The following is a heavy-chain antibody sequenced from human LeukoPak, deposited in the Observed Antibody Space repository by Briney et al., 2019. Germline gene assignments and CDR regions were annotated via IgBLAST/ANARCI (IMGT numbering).Heavy chain of an antibody. CDR2: ISTTSRTI. V-gene: IGHV3-48*01. CDR3: ARGYGDYGGEDFDY. Sequence: PWGSLRLSCAASGFTLSSYSMNWVRQAPGKGLEWVSYISTTSRTIHYADSVKGRFTISRDNAKNSLYLQMNSLRAEDTAVYYCARGYGDYGGEDFDYWGQGTLVTVSS. J-gene: IGHJ4*02. CDR1: GFTLSSYS. D-gene: IGHD4-17*01.